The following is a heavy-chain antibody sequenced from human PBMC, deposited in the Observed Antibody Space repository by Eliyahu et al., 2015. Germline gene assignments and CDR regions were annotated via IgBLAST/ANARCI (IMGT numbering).Heavy chain of an antibody. CDR3: ARVVVTAEMDYFDY. CDR2: ISYDGSNK. Sequence: SYAMHWVRQAPGKGLEWVAVISYDGSNKYYADSVKGRFTISRDNSKNTLYLQMNSLRAEDTAVYYCARVVVTAEMDYFDYWGQGTLVTVSS. J-gene: IGHJ4*02. D-gene: IGHD2-21*02. V-gene: IGHV3-30-3*01. CDR1: SYA.